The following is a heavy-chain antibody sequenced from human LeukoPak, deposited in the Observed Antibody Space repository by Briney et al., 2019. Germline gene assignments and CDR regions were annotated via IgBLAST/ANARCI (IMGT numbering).Heavy chain of an antibody. J-gene: IGHJ6*03. CDR2: ISPDGSLI. CDR1: GFIFSHYW. Sequence: GGSLRLSCGASGFIFSHYWMTWVRQAPGKGLEWVANISPDGSLIYYVDSVKGRFTISRDNAKNSLYLQMNSLRAEDTAVYYCARAGGYNIGGYYYYMDVWGKGTTVTVSS. V-gene: IGHV3-7*01. D-gene: IGHD5-24*01. CDR3: ARAGGYNIGGYYYYMDV.